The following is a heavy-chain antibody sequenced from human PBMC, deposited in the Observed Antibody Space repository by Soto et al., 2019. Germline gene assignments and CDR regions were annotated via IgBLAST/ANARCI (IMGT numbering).Heavy chain of an antibody. CDR2: IYSGGST. CDR3: ARTCMGGTCSFDY. J-gene: IGHJ4*02. V-gene: IGHV3-66*01. Sequence: EVQLVESGGGLVQPGGSLRLSCAASGFTVSSNYMSWVRQAPGKGLEWVSVIYSGGSTYYADSVKGRFTISRDNSENTLYLQMNSLRAEDTAVYYCARTCMGGTCSFDYWGQGTLVTVSS. CDR1: GFTVSSNY. D-gene: IGHD2-15*01.